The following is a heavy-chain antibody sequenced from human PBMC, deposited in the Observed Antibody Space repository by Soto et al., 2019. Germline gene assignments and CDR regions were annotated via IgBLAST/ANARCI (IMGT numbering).Heavy chain of an antibody. Sequence: QITLKESGPTLVKPTQTLTLTCTFSGFSLSTDRVGVGWIRKPPGKALDWVAVIYWDDSKTYSPSLKSRLTITKDTSKNQVVLTMTNMDPVDTATYYCEHAYGGRSLYWGQGTLVTVSS. D-gene: IGHD1-26*01. CDR1: GFSLSTDRVG. CDR3: EHAYGGRSLY. V-gene: IGHV2-5*02. CDR2: IYWDDSK. J-gene: IGHJ4*02.